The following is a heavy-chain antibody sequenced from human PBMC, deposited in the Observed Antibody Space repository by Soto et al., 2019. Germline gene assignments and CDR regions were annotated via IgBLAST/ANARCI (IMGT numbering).Heavy chain of an antibody. Sequence: ASVKVSCTASGYTFTSYGISWVRQAPGQGLEWMGWISAYNGNTNYAQKLQGRVTMTTDTSTSTAYMELRSLRSDDTAVYYCADHYYDSSGHSPGVAFDIWGQGTMVTVSS. J-gene: IGHJ3*02. V-gene: IGHV1-18*04. CDR2: ISAYNGNT. D-gene: IGHD3-22*01. CDR1: GYTFTSYG. CDR3: ADHYYDSSGHSPGVAFDI.